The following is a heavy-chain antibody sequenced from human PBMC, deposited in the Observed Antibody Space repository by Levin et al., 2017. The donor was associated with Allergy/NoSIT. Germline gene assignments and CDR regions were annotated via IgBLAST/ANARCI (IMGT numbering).Heavy chain of an antibody. CDR3: AHRQKPVFDWLLNGAFDI. D-gene: IGHD3-9*01. CDR2: IYWDDDK. J-gene: IGHJ3*02. CDR1: GFSLSTSGVG. V-gene: IGHV2-5*02. Sequence: SGPTLVKPTQTLTLTCTFSGFSLSTSGVGVGWIRQPPGKALEWLALIYWDDDKRYSPSLKSRLTITKDTSKNQVVLTMTNMDPVDTATYYCAHRQKPVFDWLLNGAFDIWGQGTMVTVSS.